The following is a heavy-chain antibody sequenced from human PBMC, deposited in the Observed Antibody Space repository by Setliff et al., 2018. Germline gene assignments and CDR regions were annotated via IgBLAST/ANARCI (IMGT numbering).Heavy chain of an antibody. J-gene: IGHJ5*02. CDR2: ISDSSGST. CDR3: ARDLPVVT. D-gene: IGHD2-15*01. Sequence: GGSLRLSCAASGFTFSTYAMSWVRQAPGKGLEWVSSISDSSGSTFHADSVKGRFTTSRDNSKNTLYLQMNGLRVDDSAVYHCARDLPVVTWGQGTLVTVSS. V-gene: IGHV3-23*01. CDR1: GFTFSTYA.